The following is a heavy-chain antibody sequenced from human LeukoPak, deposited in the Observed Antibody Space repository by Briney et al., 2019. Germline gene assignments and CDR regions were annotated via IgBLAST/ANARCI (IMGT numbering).Heavy chain of an antibody. CDR2: ISGSGGST. D-gene: IGHD5-18*01. J-gene: IGHJ3*02. Sequence: GGSLRLSCAASGFTFSSYGMSCVRQAPGKGLEWVSAISGSGGSTHYADSVKGRFTISRDNAKNSLYLQMNSLRAEDTAVYYCARDKGIKRSFDIWGQGKLVTVYS. CDR1: GFTFSSYG. V-gene: IGHV3-23*01. CDR3: ARDKGIKRSFDI.